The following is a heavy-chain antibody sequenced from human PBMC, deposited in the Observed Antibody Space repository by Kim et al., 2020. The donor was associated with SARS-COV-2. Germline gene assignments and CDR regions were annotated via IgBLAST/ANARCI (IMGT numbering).Heavy chain of an antibody. CDR3: ARVMGQWPSYHYGMDV. J-gene: IGHJ6*02. CDR2: IYYSGST. D-gene: IGHD6-19*01. V-gene: IGHV4-59*01. Sequence: SETLSLTCTISGGSFSTYYWSWLRQPPGKGLEWIGSIYYSGSTDYNPSLKSRLTISVDTSKNQFSLRLSSVTAADTAVYYCARVMGQWPSYHYGMDVWGQGTTVTVSS. CDR1: GGSFSTYY.